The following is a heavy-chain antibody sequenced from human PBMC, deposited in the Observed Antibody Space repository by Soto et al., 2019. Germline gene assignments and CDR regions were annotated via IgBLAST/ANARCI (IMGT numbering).Heavy chain of an antibody. J-gene: IGHJ4*02. V-gene: IGHV3-74*01. CDR2: INSDGSST. CDR3: ARGAESSSWEFDY. Sequence: GGSLRLSCAASGFTFSSYWMHWVRQAPGKGLVWVSRINSDGSSTSYADSVKGRFTISRDNAKNTLYLQMNSLRAEDTAVYYCARGAESSSWEFDYWGQGTLVTVS. D-gene: IGHD6-13*01. CDR1: GFTFSSYW.